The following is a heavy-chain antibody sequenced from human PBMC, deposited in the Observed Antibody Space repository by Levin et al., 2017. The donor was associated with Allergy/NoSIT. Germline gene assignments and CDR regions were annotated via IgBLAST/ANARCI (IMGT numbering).Heavy chain of an antibody. D-gene: IGHD6-13*01. J-gene: IGHJ4*02. CDR2: IRSKPYGGTT. V-gene: IGHV3-49*03. Sequence: GGSLRLSCTTSGFTFADYANSWFRQAPGKGLEWVGFIRSKPYGGTTEYAAPVTGRFSMSRDDSKRVAYLQMNSLKTEDTAVYFCSRAGAAAGQPHNDYWGQGTRVTVSS. CDR1: GFTFADYA. CDR3: SRAGAAAGQPHNDY.